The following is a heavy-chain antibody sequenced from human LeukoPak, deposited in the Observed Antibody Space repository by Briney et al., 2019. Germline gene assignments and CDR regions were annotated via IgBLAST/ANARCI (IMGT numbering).Heavy chain of an antibody. V-gene: IGHV3-7*01. D-gene: IGHD3-10*01. Sequence: GGSLRLSCAASGFTFSSYWMSWVRQAPGKGLEWAANINQDGREKYHVDSVKGRFTISRDNARNSLSLQMNSLRAEDTAVYYCARGRSGNYIGNFDYWGQGTPVTVSS. J-gene: IGHJ4*02. CDR3: ARGRSGNYIGNFDY. CDR2: INQDGREK. CDR1: GFTFSSYW.